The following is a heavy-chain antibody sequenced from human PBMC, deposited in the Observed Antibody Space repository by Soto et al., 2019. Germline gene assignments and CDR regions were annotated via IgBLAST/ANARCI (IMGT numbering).Heavy chain of an antibody. D-gene: IGHD3-10*01. Sequence: QVQLVQSGAEVKKPGSSVKVSCKASGGTFSSYAISWVRQAPGQGLEWMGGIIPIFGTANYAQKFQGRVTITADESTSTAYMELRGLRSEDTAVYYCARGRYYGSGSRTDYYYYYGMDVWGQGTTVTVSS. CDR3: ARGRYYGSGSRTDYYYYYGMDV. V-gene: IGHV1-69*12. CDR2: IIPIFGTA. J-gene: IGHJ6*02. CDR1: GGTFSSYA.